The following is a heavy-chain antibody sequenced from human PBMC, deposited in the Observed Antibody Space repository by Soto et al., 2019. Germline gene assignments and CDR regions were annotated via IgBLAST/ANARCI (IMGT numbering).Heavy chain of an antibody. D-gene: IGHD3-22*01. Sequence: GGSLRLCCAASGFTFSSYAMSWVRQAPGKGLEWVSAISGSGGSTYYADSVKGRFTISRDNSKNTLYLQMNSLRAEDTAVYYCAKDAVTYYYDSSGYYYADYWGQGTLVTVSS. CDR3: AKDAVTYYYDSSGYYYADY. CDR2: ISGSGGST. J-gene: IGHJ4*02. CDR1: GFTFSSYA. V-gene: IGHV3-23*01.